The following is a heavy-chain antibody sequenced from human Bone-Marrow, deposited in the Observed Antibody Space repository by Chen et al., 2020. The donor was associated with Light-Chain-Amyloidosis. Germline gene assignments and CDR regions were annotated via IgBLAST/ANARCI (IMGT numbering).Heavy chain of an antibody. V-gene: IGHV4-39*01. CDR1: GGSISSSSYY. D-gene: IGHD3-3*01. CDR3: ARRFYDLGHGMDV. J-gene: IGHJ6*02. CDR2: IYYSGTT. Sequence: QLQLQESGPGLVKPSETLSLTCTVSGGSISSSSYYWDWIRQPPGKGLVWIGRIYYSGTTYYNPSLESRVTISIDTSKRQFSLKVSSVTAADTAMYDWARRFYDLGHGMDVWGQGTTVTVSS.